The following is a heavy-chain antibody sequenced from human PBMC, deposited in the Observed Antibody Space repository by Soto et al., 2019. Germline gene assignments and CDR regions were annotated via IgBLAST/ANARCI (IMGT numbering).Heavy chain of an antibody. CDR3: ARVRDYDILTGPRLGYYYMDV. V-gene: IGHV1-8*01. CDR2: MNPNSGNT. D-gene: IGHD3-9*01. CDR1: GYTFASYD. Sequence: ASVKVSCKASGYTFASYDISWVRQATGQGLEWMGWMNPNSGNTGFAQKFQGRVTMTRNTSISTAYMELSSLRSEDTAVYYCARVRDYDILTGPRLGYYYMDVWGKGTTVTVSS. J-gene: IGHJ6*03.